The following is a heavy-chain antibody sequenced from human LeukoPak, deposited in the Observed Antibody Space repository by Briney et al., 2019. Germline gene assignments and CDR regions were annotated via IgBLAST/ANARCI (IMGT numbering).Heavy chain of an antibody. V-gene: IGHV3-23*01. CDR1: GFTFSSYA. Sequence: QTGGSLRLSCAASGFTFSSYAMSWVRQAPGKGLEWVSAISGSGGSTYYADSVKGRFTISRDNSKNTLYLQMNSLRAEDTAVYYCAKSSGYSGYDLDNWSFDYWGQGTLVTVSS. J-gene: IGHJ4*02. CDR2: ISGSGGST. D-gene: IGHD5-12*01. CDR3: AKSSGYSGYDLDNWSFDY.